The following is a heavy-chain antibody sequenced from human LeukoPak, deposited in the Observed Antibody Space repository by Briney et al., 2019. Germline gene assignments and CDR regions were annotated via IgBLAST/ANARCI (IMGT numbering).Heavy chain of an antibody. CDR2: VSQDESIE. CDR3: ARKRVYYYGMDV. CDR1: GFTFSNYF. J-gene: IGHJ6*02. V-gene: IGHV3-30-3*01. Sequence: GGSLRLSCAASGFTFSNYFMHWVRQVPGKGLEWVASVSQDESIELYADSVKGRFTISRDNSKNTLYLQMNSLRDEDTAVYYCARKRVYYYGMDVWGQGTTVTVSS.